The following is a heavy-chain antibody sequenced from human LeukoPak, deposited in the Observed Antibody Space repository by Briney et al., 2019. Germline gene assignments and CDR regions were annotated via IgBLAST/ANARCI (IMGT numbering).Heavy chain of an antibody. V-gene: IGHV1-69*06. CDR1: GGTFSSHA. J-gene: IGHJ5*02. CDR2: IIPIFGTA. Sequence: SVKVSCKASGGTFSSHAISWVRQAPGQGLEWMGGIIPIFGTANYAQKFQGRVTITADKSTSTAYMELSSLRSEDTAVYYCARDYQGVTVGFDPWGQGTLVTVSS. D-gene: IGHD3-10*01. CDR3: ARDYQGVTVGFDP.